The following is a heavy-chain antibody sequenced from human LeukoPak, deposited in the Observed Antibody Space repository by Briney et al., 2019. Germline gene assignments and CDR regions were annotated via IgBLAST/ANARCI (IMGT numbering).Heavy chain of an antibody. V-gene: IGHV4-39*07. CDR3: ARRWVTAFDY. CDR2: IYHSGST. D-gene: IGHD2-21*02. Sequence: SETLSLTCTVSGGSISSSSYYWGWIRQPPGKGLEWIGEIYHSGSTNYNPSLKSRVTISVDKSKNQFSLKLSSVTAADTAVYYCARRWVTAFDYWGQGTLVTVSS. J-gene: IGHJ4*02. CDR1: GGSISSSSYY.